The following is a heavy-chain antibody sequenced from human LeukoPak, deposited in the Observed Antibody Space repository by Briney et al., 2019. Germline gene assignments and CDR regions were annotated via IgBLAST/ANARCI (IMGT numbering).Heavy chain of an antibody. Sequence: GGSLRLSCAASGFTFSNFWMNWVRQAPGKGLEWVAYMKQDESETYSVDSVKGRFTMSRDNAKNSLYLQMNSLRAEDTAVYYCARGPRYSYYGMDVWGQGTTVTVSS. CDR3: ARGPRYSYYGMDV. CDR2: MKQDESET. V-gene: IGHV3-7*01. CDR1: GFTFSNFW. J-gene: IGHJ6*02.